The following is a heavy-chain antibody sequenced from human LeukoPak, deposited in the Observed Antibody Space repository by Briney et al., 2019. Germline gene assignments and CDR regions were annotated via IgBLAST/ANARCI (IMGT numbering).Heavy chain of an antibody. CDR3: ASLYGSSWPPFDY. Sequence: SETLSLTCTVSGGSISSXXWWSWVRQPPGKGXXXIGEIYHSGSINYNPSLKSRVTISIDKSKNQFSLKLSSVTAADTAVYYCASLYGSSWPPFDYWGQGTLVTVSS. CDR2: IYHSGSI. CDR1: GGSISSXXW. D-gene: IGHD6-13*01. J-gene: IGHJ4*02. V-gene: IGHV4-4*02.